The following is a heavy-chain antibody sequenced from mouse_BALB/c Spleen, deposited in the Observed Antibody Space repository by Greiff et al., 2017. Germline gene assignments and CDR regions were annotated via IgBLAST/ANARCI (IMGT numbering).Heavy chain of an antibody. CDR3: ASHEDPDGGYPYWYFDV. V-gene: IGHV1-62-2*01. Sequence: QVQLQQSGAELVKPGASVKLSCKASGYTFTEYIIHWVKQRSGQGLEWIGWFYPGSGSIKYNEKFKDKATLTADKSSSTVYMELSRLTSEDSAVYFCASHEDPDGGYPYWYFDVWGAGTTVTVSS. D-gene: IGHD2-3*01. CDR2: FYPGSGSI. CDR1: GYTFTEYI. J-gene: IGHJ1*01.